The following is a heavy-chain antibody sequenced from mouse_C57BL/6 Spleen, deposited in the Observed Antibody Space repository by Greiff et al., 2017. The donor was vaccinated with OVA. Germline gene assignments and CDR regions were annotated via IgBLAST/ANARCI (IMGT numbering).Heavy chain of an antibody. CDR3: ARPLRLEYAMDY. J-gene: IGHJ4*01. D-gene: IGHD3-2*02. Sequence: EVQVVESGGDLVKPGGSLKLSCAASGFTFSSYGMSWVRQTPDKRLEWVATISSGGSYTYYPDSVKGRFTISRDNAKNTLYLQMSSLKSEDTAMYYCARPLRLEYAMDYWGQGTSVTVSS. CDR2: ISSGGSYT. CDR1: GFTFSSYG. V-gene: IGHV5-6*01.